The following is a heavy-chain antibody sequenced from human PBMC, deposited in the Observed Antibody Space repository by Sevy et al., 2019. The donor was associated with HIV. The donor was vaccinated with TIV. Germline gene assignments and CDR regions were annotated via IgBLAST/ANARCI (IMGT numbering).Heavy chain of an antibody. J-gene: IGHJ4*02. D-gene: IGHD1-1*01. CDR2: IYFTGNT. CDR1: GGSVSSYF. Sequence: LLRLPETLSLTCSVSGGSVSSYFWTWVRQSPGKGLEWIGNIYFTGNTDYSPSLKSRVTLSLDTSKSQFSLTLKSVTAADTAIYFCTRDSTTRPRVLYYRAQGTLVNVSS. V-gene: IGHV4-59*02. CDR3: TRDSTTRPRVLYY.